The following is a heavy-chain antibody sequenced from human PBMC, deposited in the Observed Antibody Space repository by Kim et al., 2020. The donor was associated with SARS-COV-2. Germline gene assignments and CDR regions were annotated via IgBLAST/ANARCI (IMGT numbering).Heavy chain of an antibody. CDR3: ARHVRKLNYGMDV. J-gene: IGHJ6*02. V-gene: IGHV4-39*01. Sequence: YNPPLRGRVTISVDTSKNQFSRKLSSVTAADTAVYYCARHVRKLNYGMDVWGQGTTVTVSS.